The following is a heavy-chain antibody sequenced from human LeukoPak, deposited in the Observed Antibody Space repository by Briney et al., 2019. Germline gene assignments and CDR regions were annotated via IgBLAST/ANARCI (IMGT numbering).Heavy chain of an antibody. Sequence: SETLSLTCTVSGGSINSGAYYWSWIRQPAGKGLEWIGRIFTSGNTNYNPSLKSRVTMSVDTSKNQFSLKLSSMTAADTAVYYCARENDYGDFCDCWGQGSLVTVSS. J-gene: IGHJ4*02. V-gene: IGHV4-61*02. CDR1: GGSINSGAYY. D-gene: IGHD4-17*01. CDR2: IFTSGNT. CDR3: ARENDYGDFCDC.